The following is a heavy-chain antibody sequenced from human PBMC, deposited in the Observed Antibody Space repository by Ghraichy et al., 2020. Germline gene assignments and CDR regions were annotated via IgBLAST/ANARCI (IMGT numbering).Heavy chain of an antibody. J-gene: IGHJ3*02. CDR1: GGSISSSSYY. CDR2: IYYSGST. Sequence: SETLSLTCTVSGGSISSSSYYWGWIRQPPGKGLEWIGSIYYSGSTYYNPSLKSRVTISVDTSKNQFSLKLSSVTAADTAVYYCASRPKENPRGVVVVAATEAFDIWGQGTMVTVSS. D-gene: IGHD2-15*01. CDR3: ASRPKENPRGVVVVAATEAFDI. V-gene: IGHV4-39*01.